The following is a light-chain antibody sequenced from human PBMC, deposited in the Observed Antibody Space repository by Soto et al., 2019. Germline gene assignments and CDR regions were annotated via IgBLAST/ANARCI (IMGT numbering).Light chain of an antibody. CDR1: LSVGNN. CDR2: GAS. J-gene: IGKJ2*01. Sequence: EVVMTQSPGTLSVSPGERAILSCRASLSVGNNLAWYQQRPGQPPRVVIYGASTRATGFSDRFSGSGSGTEFTLTITSLQSEDFAVYYCQQYDYWPTFGQGTKLELK. CDR3: QQYDYWPT. V-gene: IGKV3-15*01.